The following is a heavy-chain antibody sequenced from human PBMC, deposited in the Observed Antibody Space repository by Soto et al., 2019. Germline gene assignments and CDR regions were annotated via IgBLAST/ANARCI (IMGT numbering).Heavy chain of an antibody. Sequence: ASVKVSCKASGYTFTSYYMHWVRQAPGQGLEWMGIINPSGGSTSYAQKFQGRVTMTKDTSTSTVYMELSSLRSEDTAVYYCAMMPGIAVAGPPFDYWGQGTLVTVSS. D-gene: IGHD6-19*01. CDR1: GYTFTSYY. CDR2: INPSGGST. CDR3: AMMPGIAVAGPPFDY. J-gene: IGHJ4*02. V-gene: IGHV1-46*01.